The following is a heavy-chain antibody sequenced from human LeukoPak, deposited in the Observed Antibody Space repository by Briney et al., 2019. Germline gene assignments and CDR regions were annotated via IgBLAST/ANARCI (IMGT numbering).Heavy chain of an antibody. CDR3: CLGSYSGAFDI. Sequence: SETLSLTCTVSGGSISSYYWSWIRQPPGKGLEWIGYIYYSGSTNYNPSLKSRVTISVDTSKNQFSLKLSSVTAADTAVYYCCLGSYSGAFDIWGQGTMVTVSS. D-gene: IGHD1-26*01. J-gene: IGHJ3*02. V-gene: IGHV4-59*01. CDR2: IYYSGST. CDR1: GGSISSYY.